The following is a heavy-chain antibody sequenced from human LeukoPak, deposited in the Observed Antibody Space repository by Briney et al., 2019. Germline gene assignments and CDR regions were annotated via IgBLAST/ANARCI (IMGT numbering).Heavy chain of an antibody. V-gene: IGHV1-69*06. CDR2: IIPMFGTA. J-gene: IGHJ4*02. CDR1: GGTFSTYA. Sequence: ASVKVSCKASGGTFSTYAISWVRQAPGQGLEWMGGIIPMFGTANYAQRFQGRVTITADKSTTTAYLELSSLRSEDTAVYHCARGMDAVGATYYFDYWGQGTLVTVSS. CDR3: ARGMDAVGATYYFDY. D-gene: IGHD1-26*01.